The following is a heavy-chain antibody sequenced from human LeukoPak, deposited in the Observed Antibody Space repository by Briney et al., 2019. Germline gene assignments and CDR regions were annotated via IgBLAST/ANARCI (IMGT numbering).Heavy chain of an antibody. CDR1: GFTFSSNY. CDR2: IYSGGST. D-gene: IGHD3-10*01. J-gene: IGHJ3*02. CDR3: ARDGFGSSDAFDI. Sequence: GGSLRLSCAASGFTFSSNYMSWVRQAPGKGLEWVSVIYSGGSTYYADSVKGRFTISRDNSKNTLYLQMNSLRAEDTAVYYCARDGFGSSDAFDIWGQGTMVTVSS. V-gene: IGHV3-66*02.